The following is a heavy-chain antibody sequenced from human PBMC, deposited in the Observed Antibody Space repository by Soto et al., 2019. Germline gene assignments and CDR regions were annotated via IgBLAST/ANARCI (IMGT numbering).Heavy chain of an antibody. V-gene: IGHV3-74*01. J-gene: IGHJ3*02. CDR2: TKTDGST. CDR1: GFTFSKHW. Sequence: EVQLVESGGGLVQPGESLILSCAGSGFTFSKHWIHWVRQAPGQGLVWVSRTKTDGSTSYTVSVEGRFSISRANAKNTLSLQMNSQRAEDTAVYYCARDMRAVPWYGGVSSAFDMWGPGTMVTVSS. D-gene: IGHD3-10*01. CDR3: ARDMRAVPWYGGVSSAFDM.